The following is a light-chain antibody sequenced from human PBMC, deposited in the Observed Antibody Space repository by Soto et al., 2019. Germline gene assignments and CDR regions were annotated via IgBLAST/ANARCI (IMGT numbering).Light chain of an antibody. CDR1: QGIGSD. Sequence: AIEMTQSPSSLSASVGDRVTITCRASQGIGSDLAWYQQRPGRAPKLLIYAASSLQNGVPSRFSASGSGTVFILTITSLPPEDLGIYDCLQDYHSLTSGGGTRVEVK. V-gene: IGKV1-6*01. J-gene: IGKJ4*01. CDR3: LQDYHSLT. CDR2: AAS.